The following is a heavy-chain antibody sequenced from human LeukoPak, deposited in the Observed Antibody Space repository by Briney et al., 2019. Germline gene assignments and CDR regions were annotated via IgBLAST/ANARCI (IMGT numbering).Heavy chain of an antibody. J-gene: IGHJ4*02. CDR1: GFRFSTYF. CDR2: ITNSGRST. CDR3: AREASGNYYVFDS. V-gene: IGHV3-11*04. Sequence: GGSLRLSCEASGFRFSTYFISWIRQAPGKGLEWVSYITNSGRSTNYADAVKGRFTISRDNTKKSVYLEMTDLRPEDTAVYYCAREASGNYYVFDSWGQGTRVTVSS. D-gene: IGHD5-12*01.